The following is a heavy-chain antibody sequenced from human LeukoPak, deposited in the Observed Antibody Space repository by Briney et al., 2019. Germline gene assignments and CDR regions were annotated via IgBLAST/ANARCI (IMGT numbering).Heavy chain of an antibody. D-gene: IGHD1-1*01. J-gene: IGHJ6*04. CDR1: GGTFSSYA. CDR3: ARGPRTTGTTYYYYGMDV. V-gene: IGHV1-69*06. Sequence: ASVKVSCKASGGTFSSYAISWGRQAPGQGLEWMGGIIPIFGTANYAQKFQGRVTITADKSTSTAYMELSSLRSEDTAVYYCARGPRTTGTTYYYYGMDVWGKGTTVTVSS. CDR2: IIPIFGTA.